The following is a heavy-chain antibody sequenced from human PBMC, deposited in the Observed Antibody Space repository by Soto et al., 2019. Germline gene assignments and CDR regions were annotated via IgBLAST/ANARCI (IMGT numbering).Heavy chain of an antibody. V-gene: IGHV6-1*01. J-gene: IGHJ4*02. D-gene: IGHD6-19*01. CDR2: TYYRSKWYS. CDR1: GDSVSSNSAA. Sequence: PSQTLSLTCAISGDSVSSNSAAWNWIRHSPSRGLEWLGRTYYRSKWYSDYAISVRSRITIDPDTSKNQFSLRLNSVTPDDTAVDYCARYTSAWYLDYWGQRTLVTVSS. CDR3: ARYTSAWYLDY.